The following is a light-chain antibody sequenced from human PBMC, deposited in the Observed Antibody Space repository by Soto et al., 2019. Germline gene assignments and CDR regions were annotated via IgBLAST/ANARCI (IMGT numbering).Light chain of an antibody. Sequence: EIVLTQSPATLSLSPGERATLSCRASQSVGYHLAWYQQKPGQAPRLLIYDASNRATGIPARFSGSGSGTDFTLAISSLEPEDFAVYYCHQRSNWPPTFGGGTKVDIK. CDR2: DAS. CDR1: QSVGYH. CDR3: HQRSNWPPT. V-gene: IGKV3-11*01. J-gene: IGKJ4*01.